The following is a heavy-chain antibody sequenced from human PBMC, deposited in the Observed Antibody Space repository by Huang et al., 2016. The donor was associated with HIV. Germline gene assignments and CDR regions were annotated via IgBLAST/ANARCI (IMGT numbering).Heavy chain of an antibody. J-gene: IGHJ4*02. CDR2: FDPEIGET. V-gene: IGHV1-24*01. CDR3: ATGFDVFFDF. Sequence: QVQLVQSRAEVKKPGASVKVSCKVSEYTLTELSIHWVRQPPGKGLEWMGGFDPEIGETISAQKSQRRVTMTEYTSTETAFMELSGLRPEDTAVYYCATGFDVFFDFWGQGTLVTVSS. CDR1: EYTLTELS. D-gene: IGHD3-9*01.